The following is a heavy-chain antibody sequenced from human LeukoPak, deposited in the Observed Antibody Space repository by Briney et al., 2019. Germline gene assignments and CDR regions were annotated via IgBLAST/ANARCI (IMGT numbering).Heavy chain of an antibody. J-gene: IGHJ4*02. CDR1: GFTFNIYA. D-gene: IGHD3-22*01. CDR2: ITSSGTGT. CDR3: AKDRPNYYDSSGHYYRRNGDY. V-gene: IGHV3-23*01. Sequence: GGSLRLSCAASGFTFNIYAMSWVRQAPGKGLEWVSSITSSGTGTFYADSVKGRFTISRDNSESTLYLQMDSLRAEDTAVYYCAKDRPNYYDSSGHYYRRNGDYWGQGTLVTVSS.